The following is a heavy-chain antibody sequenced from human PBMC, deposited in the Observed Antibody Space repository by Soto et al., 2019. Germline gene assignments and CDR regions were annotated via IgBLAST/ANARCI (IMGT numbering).Heavy chain of an antibody. CDR2: IYHNGRA. CDR3: ARADSVLVAKGFDL. CDR1: GGSINSAGYY. V-gene: IGHV4-30-2*06. D-gene: IGHD2-8*02. Sequence: SETLSLTCNVTGGSINSAGYYWTWVRQSPGKGLEWIGEIYHNGRAFDNPSLKGRVTISIDKSNNQFSLNLTSVTAADTAVYYCARADSVLVAKGFDLWGQGTLVTVSS. J-gene: IGHJ4*02.